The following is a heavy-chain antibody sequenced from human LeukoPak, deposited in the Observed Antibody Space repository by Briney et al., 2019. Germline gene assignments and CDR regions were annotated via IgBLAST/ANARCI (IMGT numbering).Heavy chain of an antibody. V-gene: IGHV4-4*07. CDR1: GGSINNYY. D-gene: IGHD2-2*01. CDR2: IYTSGST. J-gene: IGHJ3*02. CDR3: ARDFSSIVVVPAGAFDI. Sequence: PSETLSLTCTVSGGSINNYYWSWIRQPAGKGLEWIGRIYTSGSTTYNPSLKSRVTMSVDTSKNQFSLKLSSVTAADTAVYYCARDFSSIVVVPAGAFDIWGQGTMVTVSS.